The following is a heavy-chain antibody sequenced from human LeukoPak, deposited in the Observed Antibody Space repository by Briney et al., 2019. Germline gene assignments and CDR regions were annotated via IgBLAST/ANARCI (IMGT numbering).Heavy chain of an antibody. CDR1: GGSFSGYY. CDR2: INHSGST. V-gene: IGHV4-34*01. J-gene: IGHJ5*02. D-gene: IGHD3-22*01. Sequence: PSETLSLTCAVYGGSFSGYYWSWIRQPPGKGLEWIGEINHSGSTNYNPSLKSRVTISVDTSKNQFSLKLSSVTAADTAVYYCASFPDYDSSGYSNWFDPWGQGTLVTVSS. CDR3: ASFPDYDSSGYSNWFDP.